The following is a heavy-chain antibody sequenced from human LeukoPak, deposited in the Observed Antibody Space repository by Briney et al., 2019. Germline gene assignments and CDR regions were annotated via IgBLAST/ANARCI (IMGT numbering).Heavy chain of an antibody. D-gene: IGHD1-1*01. CDR1: GFSFRTYG. V-gene: IGHV3-30*18. CDR3: PKEWTTLTNFDY. J-gene: IGHJ4*02. Sequence: QSGGSLRLSCAASGFSFRTYGMHWVRQAPGKGLEGVAVISSGGTNKYYGDSVKGRFTVSRDDSKNTLSLQMNSLRAEDTAVYYCPKEWTTLTNFDYWGQGTLVTVSS. CDR2: ISSGGTNK.